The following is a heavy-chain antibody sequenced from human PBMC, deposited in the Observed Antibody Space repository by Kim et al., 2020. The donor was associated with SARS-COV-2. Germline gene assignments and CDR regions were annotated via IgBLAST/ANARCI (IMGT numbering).Heavy chain of an antibody. Sequence: GGSLRLSCAASGFTFSSYGMHWVRQAPGKVREWVAVIWYDGSNKYYADSVKGRFTISRDNSKNTLYLQMNSLRAEDTAVYYCAREGYCSGGSCYSDYYYGMDVWGQGTTVTVSS. CDR1: GFTFSSYG. CDR3: AREGYCSGGSCYSDYYYGMDV. V-gene: IGHV3-33*01. J-gene: IGHJ6*02. CDR2: IWYDGSNK. D-gene: IGHD2-15*01.